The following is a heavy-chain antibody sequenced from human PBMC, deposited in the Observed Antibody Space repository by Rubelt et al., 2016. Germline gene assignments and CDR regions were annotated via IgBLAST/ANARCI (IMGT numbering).Heavy chain of an antibody. CDR2: FAPDGGET. J-gene: IGHJ4*02. CDR1: GYTLTELS. V-gene: IGHV1-24*01. CDR3: ATDISSGWYYFDY. Sequence: QVQLAQSGAEVKKPGASVKVSCKVSGYTLTELSMHWVRQAPGKGLEWMGGFAPDGGETIYAQKFQGRVTMTEDTSTDTAYMELSSLRSEDTAVYYCATDISSGWYYFDYWGQGTLVTVSS. D-gene: IGHD6-19*01.